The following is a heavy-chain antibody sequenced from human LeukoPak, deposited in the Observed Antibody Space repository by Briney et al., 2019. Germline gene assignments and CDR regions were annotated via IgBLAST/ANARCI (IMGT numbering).Heavy chain of an antibody. CDR3: ARHSVTAGTEYAFDI. J-gene: IGHJ3*02. D-gene: IGHD6-13*01. Sequence: PSQTLSLTCTVSGGSISSGGYYWSWIRQHPGKGLEWIGYIYYSGSTYYNPSLKRRVTISVDTYKNQFSLKLSSVTAADTAVYYCARHSVTAGTEYAFDIWGQGTMVTVSS. CDR1: GGSISSGGYY. V-gene: IGHV4-31*03. CDR2: IYYSGST.